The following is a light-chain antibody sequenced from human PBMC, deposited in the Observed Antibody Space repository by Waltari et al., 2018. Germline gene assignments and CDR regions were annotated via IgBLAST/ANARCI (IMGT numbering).Light chain of an antibody. V-gene: IGKV3-20*01. J-gene: IGKJ4*01. CDR2: GAS. CDR3: QQYDGIVLT. Sequence: EIVLTKSPGTLSLSPGERATLSCRASQSVSNNYLNWYQQKPGQAPRLLIHGASSRATGIADRFSGSGSGTDFTLTISRLEPEDFAVYYCQQYDGIVLTFGGGTRVEI. CDR1: QSVSNNY.